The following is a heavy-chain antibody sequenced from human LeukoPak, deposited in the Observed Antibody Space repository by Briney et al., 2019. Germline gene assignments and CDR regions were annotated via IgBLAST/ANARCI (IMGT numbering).Heavy chain of an antibody. CDR2: INHSGST. CDR1: GGSFGGYY. V-gene: IGHV4-34*01. Sequence: SETLSLTCAVYGGSFGGYYWSWIRQPPGKGLEWIGEINHSGSTNYNPSLKSRVTISVDTSKNQFSLKLSSVTAADTAVYYCARDVTNYNFDPWGQGTLVTVSS. D-gene: IGHD3-10*01. CDR3: ARDVTNYNFDP. J-gene: IGHJ5*02.